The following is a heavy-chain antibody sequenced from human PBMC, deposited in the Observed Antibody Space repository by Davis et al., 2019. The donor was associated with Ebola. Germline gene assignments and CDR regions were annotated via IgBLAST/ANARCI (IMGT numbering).Heavy chain of an antibody. CDR2: INPSGGST. CDR1: GYTFTSYY. D-gene: IGHD4-17*01. CDR3: ARAPLGDYGYYYGMDV. Sequence: ASVKVSCKASGYTFTSYYMHWVRQAPGQGLEWMGIINPSGGSTSYAQKFQGRVTMTRDTSTSTVYMELSSLRSEDTAVYYCARAPLGDYGYYYGMDVWGQGTTVTVSS. J-gene: IGHJ6*02. V-gene: IGHV1-46*01.